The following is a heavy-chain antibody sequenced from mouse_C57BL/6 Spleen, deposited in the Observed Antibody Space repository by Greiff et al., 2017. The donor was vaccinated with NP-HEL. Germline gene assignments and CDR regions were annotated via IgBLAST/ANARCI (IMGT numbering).Heavy chain of an antibody. CDR1: GYAFSSSW. CDR2: IYPGDGDT. V-gene: IGHV1-82*01. D-gene: IGHD4-1*01. J-gene: IGHJ3*01. CDR3: ARGALTPCAY. Sequence: QVQLQQSGPELVKPGASVKISCKASGYAFSSSWMNWVKQRPGKGLEWIGRIYPGDGDTNYNGKFKGKATLTADKSSSTAYMQLSSLTSEDSAVYFCARGALTPCAYWGQGTLVTVSA.